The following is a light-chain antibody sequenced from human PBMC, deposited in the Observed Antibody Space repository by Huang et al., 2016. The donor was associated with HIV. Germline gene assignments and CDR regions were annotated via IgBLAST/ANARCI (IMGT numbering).Light chain of an antibody. CDR1: QSIGTY. Sequence: EIVLTQSPVTLSLSPGDRATLSCRASQSIGTYLACYQQKSGQAPRLLIYDVSNRAAGVPARFSASWSETDFTLTIASLDPDDFAIYHCQQRSKWPLTFGGGTKVEMK. J-gene: IGKJ4*01. V-gene: IGKV3-11*01. CDR2: DVS. CDR3: QQRSKWPLT.